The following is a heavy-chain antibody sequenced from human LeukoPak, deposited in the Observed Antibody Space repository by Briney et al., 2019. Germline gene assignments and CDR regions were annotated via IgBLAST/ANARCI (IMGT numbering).Heavy chain of an antibody. V-gene: IGHV4-34*01. CDR3: AREESRGVIIY. CDR2: INHSGST. CDR1: GGSFSGYF. Sequence: TSETLSLTCAVYGGSFSGYFWSWIRQPPGKGLEWIGEINHSGSTNYNPSLKSRVTISVDTSKNQFSLKLSSVTAADTAVYYCAREESRGVIIYWGQGTLVTVSS. J-gene: IGHJ4*02. D-gene: IGHD3-10*01.